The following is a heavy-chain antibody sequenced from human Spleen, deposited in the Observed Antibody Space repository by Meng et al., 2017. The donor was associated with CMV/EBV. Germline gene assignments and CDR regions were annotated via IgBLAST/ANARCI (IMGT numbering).Heavy chain of an antibody. J-gene: IGHJ3*02. Sequence: GESLKISCAASGFTFSSYAMNWVRQAPGKGLEWVSAISGSGSSTYYADSVKGRFTISRDTSKNTLYLQMKSLRAEDTALYHCARDWSSSGWYGAFDIWGQGTMVTVSS. CDR3: ARDWSSSGWYGAFDI. D-gene: IGHD6-19*01. CDR1: GFTFSSYA. CDR2: ISGSGSST. V-gene: IGHV3-23*01.